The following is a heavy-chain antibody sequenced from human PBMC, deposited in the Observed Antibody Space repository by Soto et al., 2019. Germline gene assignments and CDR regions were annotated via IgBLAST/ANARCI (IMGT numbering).Heavy chain of an antibody. V-gene: IGHV3-21*01. CDR2: ISSSSSYI. D-gene: IGHD1-26*01. CDR1: GFTFSSYS. Sequence: EVQLVESGGGLVKPGGSPRLSCAASGFTFSSYSMNWVRQAPGKGLEWVSSISSSSSYIYYADSVKGRFTISRDNAKNSLYLQMNSLRAEDTAVYYCARDSGSYYYYYGMDVWGQGTTVTVSS. CDR3: ARDSGSYYYYYGMDV. J-gene: IGHJ6*02.